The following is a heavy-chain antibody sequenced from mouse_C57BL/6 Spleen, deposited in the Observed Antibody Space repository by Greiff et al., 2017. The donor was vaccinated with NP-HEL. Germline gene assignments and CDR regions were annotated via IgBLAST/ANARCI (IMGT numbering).Heavy chain of an antibody. CDR1: GYAFSSYW. CDR3: ARSEGLPPWFAY. J-gene: IGHJ3*01. V-gene: IGHV1-80*01. CDR2: FYPGDGDT. Sequence: QVQLQQSGAELVKPGASVKISCKASGYAFSSYWMNWVKQRPGKGLAWMGQFYPGDGDTNNNGKFKGNATLTADKSSSTAYMQRSSLTSEDSAVYFCARSEGLPPWFAYWGQGTLVTVSA. D-gene: IGHD2-2*01.